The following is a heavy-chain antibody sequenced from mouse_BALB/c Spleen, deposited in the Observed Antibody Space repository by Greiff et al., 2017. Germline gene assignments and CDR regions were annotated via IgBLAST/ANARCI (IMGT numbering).Heavy chain of an antibody. CDR3: TRGYYGSSPWFAY. Sequence: LKQPGSELVRPGASVKLSCKASGYTFTSYWMHWVKQRHGQGLEWIGNIYPGSGSTNYDEKFKSKGTLTVDTSSSTAYMHLSSLTSEDSAVYYCTRGYYGSSPWFAYWGQGTLVTVSA. D-gene: IGHD1-1*01. J-gene: IGHJ3*01. V-gene: IGHV1S22*01. CDR2: IYPGSGST. CDR1: GYTFTSYW.